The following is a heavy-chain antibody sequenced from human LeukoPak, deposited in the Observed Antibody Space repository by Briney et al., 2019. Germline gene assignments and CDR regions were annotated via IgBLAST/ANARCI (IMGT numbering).Heavy chain of an antibody. J-gene: IGHJ3*02. CDR3: ATSTYYYGSRTYYNYAYDI. V-gene: IGHV4-61*08. CDR2: IYYTGRT. CDR1: GGSISSGDYY. D-gene: IGHD3-10*01. Sequence: SETLSLTCTVSGGSISSGDYYWSWIRQPPGKGLEWIGYIYYTGRTNYNPSLKSRVTISVDTSKNQFSLRLSSVTAADTAVYYCATSTYYYGSRTYYNYAYDIWGQGTMVTVSS.